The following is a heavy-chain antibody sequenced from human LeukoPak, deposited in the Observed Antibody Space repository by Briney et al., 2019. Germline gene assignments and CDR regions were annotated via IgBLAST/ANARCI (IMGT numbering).Heavy chain of an antibody. CDR2: INSDERST. J-gene: IGHJ3*01. CDR1: GFTFSRFW. Sequence: PGGSLRLSCAASGFTFSRFWMHWVRQPPGKGLVWVSRINSDERSTTYADSVKGRFTISRDNAKNTLYLQMNSLRAEDTAVYYCARGLGGNHAFDLWGQGTMVTVSS. V-gene: IGHV3-74*01. CDR3: ARGLGGNHAFDL. D-gene: IGHD3-16*01.